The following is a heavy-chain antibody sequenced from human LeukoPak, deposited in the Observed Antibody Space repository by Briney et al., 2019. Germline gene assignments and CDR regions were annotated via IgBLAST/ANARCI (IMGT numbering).Heavy chain of an antibody. J-gene: IGHJ5*02. CDR2: IIPILGIA. CDR3: ARALDVVPAAWFDP. Sequence: SVKVSCKASGGTFSSYAISWVRQAPGQGLEWMGRIIPILGIANYAQKFQGRVTITADKSTSTAYMELSSLRSEDTAVYYCARALDVVPAAWFDPWGQGTLVTVSS. V-gene: IGHV1-69*04. CDR1: GGTFSSYA. D-gene: IGHD2-2*01.